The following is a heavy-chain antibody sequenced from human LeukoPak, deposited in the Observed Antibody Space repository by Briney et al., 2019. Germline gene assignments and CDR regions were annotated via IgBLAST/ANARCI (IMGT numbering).Heavy chain of an antibody. Sequence: QPGGSLRLSCAASGFAFSSYGMHWVRQAPGKGLGWVSAISGSGGSTYYADSVKGRFTISRDNSKNTLYLQMNSLRAEDTAVYYCAKGTPNWFDPWGQGTLVTVSS. CDR3: AKGTPNWFDP. CDR1: GFAFSSYG. J-gene: IGHJ5*02. D-gene: IGHD1-14*01. CDR2: ISGSGGST. V-gene: IGHV3-23*01.